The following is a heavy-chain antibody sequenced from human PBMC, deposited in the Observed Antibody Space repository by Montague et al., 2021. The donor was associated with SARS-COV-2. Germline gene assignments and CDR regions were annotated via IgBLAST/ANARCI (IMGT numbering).Heavy chain of an antibody. D-gene: IGHD3-10*01. V-gene: IGHV4-34*01. CDR1: GGSFSTYS. Sequence: SETLSPTRAVHGGSFSTYSWNWIRQPAGKGLEWIGEIHHGGSTNYNPSLKSRVTISADTSKNQFSLKLTSVAAADTAVYYCARLGDGVVPSPILGVGPYYSYYYMDVWGKGTTVTVSS. CDR2: IHHGGST. J-gene: IGHJ6*03. CDR3: ARLGDGVVPSPILGVGPYYSYYYMDV.